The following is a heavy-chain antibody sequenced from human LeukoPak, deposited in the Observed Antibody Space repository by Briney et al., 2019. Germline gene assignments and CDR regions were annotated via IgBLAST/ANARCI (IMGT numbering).Heavy chain of an antibody. CDR2: INHSGST. J-gene: IGHJ6*03. CDR1: GGSFSGYY. V-gene: IGHV4-34*01. CDR3: ASGLRGSSIAAPYYYYYYMDV. D-gene: IGHD6-6*01. Sequence: SETLSLTCAVYGGSFSGYYWSWIRQPPGKGLEWIGEINHSGSTNYNPSLKSRVTISVDTSKNQFSLKLSSVTAADTAVYYCASGLRGSSIAAPYYYYYYMDVWGKGTTVTVSS.